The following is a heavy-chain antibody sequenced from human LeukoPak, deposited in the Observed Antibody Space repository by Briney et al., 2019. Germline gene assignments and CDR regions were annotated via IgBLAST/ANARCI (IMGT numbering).Heavy chain of an antibody. CDR1: GFPFSIYA. CDR2: ISGSGGST. J-gene: IGHJ4*02. D-gene: IGHD1-26*01. V-gene: IGHV3-23*01. Sequence: GGSLRLLCAASGFPFSIYAMSWVRRAPGGGLEWVSTISGSGGSTYYADSVKGRFTISRDNSKNTLYLQMNSLRAEDTDEYYCARRNSGSYYYFDYCGQGTLVTVSS. CDR3: ARRNSGSYYYFDY.